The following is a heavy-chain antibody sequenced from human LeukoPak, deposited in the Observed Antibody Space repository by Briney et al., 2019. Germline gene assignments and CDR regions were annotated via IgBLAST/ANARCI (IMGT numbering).Heavy chain of an antibody. D-gene: IGHD3-22*01. Sequence: GGSLRLSCAASGFTFSSYGMSWVRQAPGKGLEWVSAISGSGGSTYYADSVKGRFTISRDNSKNTLYLQMNSLRAEDTAVYYCARGTSSGYFQLYFDYWGQGTLVTVSS. V-gene: IGHV3-23*01. CDR1: GFTFSSYG. CDR3: ARGTSSGYFQLYFDY. CDR2: ISGSGGST. J-gene: IGHJ4*02.